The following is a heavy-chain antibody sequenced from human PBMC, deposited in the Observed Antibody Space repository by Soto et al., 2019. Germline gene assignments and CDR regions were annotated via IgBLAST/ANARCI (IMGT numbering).Heavy chain of an antibody. D-gene: IGHD6-13*01. V-gene: IGHV1-18*01. J-gene: IGHJ4*02. CDR3: ARDGSIAAAVDFDY. CDR2: ISAYNGNT. CDR1: GYTFTSYG. Sequence: ASVKVSCKASGYTFTSYGISWVRQAPGQGLEWMGWISAYNGNTNYAQKLQGRVTMTTDTSTSAAYMELRSLRSDDTAVYYCARDGSIAAAVDFDYWGQGTLVTVSS.